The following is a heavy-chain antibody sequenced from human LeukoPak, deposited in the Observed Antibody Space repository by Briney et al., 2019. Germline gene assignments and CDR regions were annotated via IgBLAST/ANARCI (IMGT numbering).Heavy chain of an antibody. CDR1: GGTFSSYA. Sequence: SVKVSCKASGGTFSSYAISWVRQAPGQGLEWMGGIIPIFGTANYAQKFQGRVTITTDESTSTAYMDLSSLKSEDTAVYYCAVGGKDLLGFIRYWGQGTLVTVSS. V-gene: IGHV1-69*05. CDR2: IIPIFGTA. J-gene: IGHJ4*02. CDR3: AVGGKDLLGFIRY. D-gene: IGHD1-26*01.